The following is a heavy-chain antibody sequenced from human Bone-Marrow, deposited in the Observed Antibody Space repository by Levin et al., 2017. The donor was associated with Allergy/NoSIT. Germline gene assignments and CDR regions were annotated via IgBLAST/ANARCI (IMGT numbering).Heavy chain of an antibody. D-gene: IGHD2-2*01. V-gene: IGHV4-30-4*01. CDR3: ARGGPYCSSTSCYRRSDAFDI. Sequence: SETLSLTCTVSGGSISSGDYYWSWIRQPPGKGLEWIGYIYYSGSTYYNPSLKSRVTISVDTSKNQFSLKLSSVTAADTAVYYCARGGPYCSSTSCYRRSDAFDIWGQGTMVTVSS. CDR1: GGSISSGDYY. CDR2: IYYSGST. J-gene: IGHJ3*02.